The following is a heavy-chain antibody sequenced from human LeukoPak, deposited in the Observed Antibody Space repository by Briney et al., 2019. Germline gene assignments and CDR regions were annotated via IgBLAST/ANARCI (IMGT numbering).Heavy chain of an antibody. D-gene: IGHD1-26*01. Sequence: GGSLRLSCAASGFTFSNYAMSWVRQAPGKGLEWVSGITARADSTYYADSVKGRVTISRDNSKNTLFLQLNSLRAEDAAVYYCARGGIVGARKFDYWGQGTLVTVSS. CDR2: ITARADST. CDR1: GFTFSNYA. J-gene: IGHJ4*02. V-gene: IGHV3-23*01. CDR3: ARGGIVGARKFDY.